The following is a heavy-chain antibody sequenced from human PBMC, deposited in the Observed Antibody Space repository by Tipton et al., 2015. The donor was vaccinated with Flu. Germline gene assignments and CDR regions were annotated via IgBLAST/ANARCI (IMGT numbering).Heavy chain of an antibody. V-gene: IGHV4-38-2*01. CDR2: IHHSGNT. Sequence: GLVKPSETLSLTCAVSGYSIRSDYYWGWIRQPPGRGLEWIGNIHHSGNTYYNPSFKSRVTISVDTSKNQFSLKLRSVTAADTAVYYCARGERDSSSWYPYHFDYWGQGTLVTVSS. CDR1: GYSIRSDYY. J-gene: IGHJ4*02. CDR3: ARGERDSSSWYPYHFDY. D-gene: IGHD6-13*01.